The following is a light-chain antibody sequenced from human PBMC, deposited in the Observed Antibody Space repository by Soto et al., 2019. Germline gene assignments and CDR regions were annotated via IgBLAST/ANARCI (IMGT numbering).Light chain of an antibody. V-gene: IGKV3D-15*01. CDR2: GAF. CDR3: QQYNKWPLT. Sequence: IVMTQSPATLSVSPGEGATLSCRASETISRDLAWYQQKPGQSPRLLIFGAFTRATGVPVRFSGSGSGTEFTLTVSSLQSDDVAVYVCQQYNKWPLTFGGGTRVEIK. J-gene: IGKJ4*01. CDR1: ETISRD.